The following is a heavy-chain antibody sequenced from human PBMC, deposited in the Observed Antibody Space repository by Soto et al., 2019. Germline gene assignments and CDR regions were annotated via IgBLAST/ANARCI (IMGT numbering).Heavy chain of an antibody. J-gene: IGHJ4*02. V-gene: IGHV3-21*04. Sequence: LRLSCAASGFTFGSYSMNWVRQAPGKGLEWVSSISSSSSYIYYADSVKGRFTISTDNAKNSLYLQMNSLRAEDTALYYCAKSLNTATSFDYWGQGTPVTVSS. CDR2: ISSSSSYI. CDR1: GFTFGSYS. CDR3: AKSLNTATSFDY.